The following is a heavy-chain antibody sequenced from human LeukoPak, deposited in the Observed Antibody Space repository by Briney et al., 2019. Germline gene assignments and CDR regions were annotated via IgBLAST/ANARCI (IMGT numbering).Heavy chain of an antibody. J-gene: IGHJ4*02. V-gene: IGHV5-51*01. CDR3: ARTMVRGVITSSFDF. CDR2: IYPSDSDT. CDR1: GYSSTSYW. Sequence: GESLKISCKGSGYSSTSYWIGWVRQMPGKGLEWMGIIYPSDSDTRYSPSFQGQVTISADKSISTAYLQWSSLKASDTAMYYCARTMVRGVITSSFDFWGQGTLVTVSS. D-gene: IGHD3-10*01.